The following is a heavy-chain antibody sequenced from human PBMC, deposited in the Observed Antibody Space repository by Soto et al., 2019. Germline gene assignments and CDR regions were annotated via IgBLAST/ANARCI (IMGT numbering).Heavy chain of an antibody. D-gene: IGHD6-13*01. CDR3: ARVIGIAAAGFGWFDP. Sequence: QVQLVQSGAEVKKPGSSVKVSCKASGGTFSSYAISWVRQAPGQGLEWMGGIIPIFGTANYAQKFQGRVTITADESRSTAYMELSSLRSEDTAVYYCARVIGIAAAGFGWFDPWGQGTLVTVSS. J-gene: IGHJ5*02. CDR2: IIPIFGTA. CDR1: GGTFSSYA. V-gene: IGHV1-69*01.